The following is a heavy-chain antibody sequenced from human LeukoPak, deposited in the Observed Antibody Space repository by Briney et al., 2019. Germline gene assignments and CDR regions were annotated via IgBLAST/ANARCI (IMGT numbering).Heavy chain of an antibody. Sequence: KPGGSLRLSCAASGFTFSTYWMHWVRQAPGKGLEWVSSISSSSNFIYYADSVKGRFTISRDNAKNSLYLQMNSLRAEDTAVYYCARAISDYDASDIWGQGTMVTVSS. CDR3: ARAISDYDASDI. V-gene: IGHV3-21*01. D-gene: IGHD4-17*01. CDR1: GFTFSTYW. J-gene: IGHJ3*02. CDR2: ISSSSNFI.